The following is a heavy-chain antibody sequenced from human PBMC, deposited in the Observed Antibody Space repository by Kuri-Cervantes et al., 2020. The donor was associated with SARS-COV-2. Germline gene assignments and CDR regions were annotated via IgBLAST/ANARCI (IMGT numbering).Heavy chain of an antibody. CDR3: ASEAVAGSLYYYYGMDV. CDR1: GDSISTSDYY. J-gene: IGHJ6*02. CDR2: THYSATT. V-gene: IGHV4-39*01. D-gene: IGHD6-19*01. Sequence: GSLRLSCTVSGDSISTSDYYWGWIRQPPGKGLEWIGSTHYSATTYYNPSLKTRVTISVDTSKNQFSLKLSSVTAADTAVYYCASEAVAGSLYYYYGMDVWGQGTTVTVSS.